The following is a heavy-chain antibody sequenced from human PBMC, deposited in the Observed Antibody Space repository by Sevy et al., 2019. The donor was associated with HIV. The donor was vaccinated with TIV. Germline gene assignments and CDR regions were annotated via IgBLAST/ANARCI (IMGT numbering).Heavy chain of an antibody. CDR3: AKHRLYCTTTRCYSGQFDY. CDR2: ASNTAVNT. J-gene: IGHJ4*01. CDR1: GFTFGDYA. D-gene: IGHD2-2*01. Sequence: GGSLRLSCAASGFTFGDYAMTWVRQAPGKGLEWISAASNTAVNTFYADSVKGRFTISRDNSKNTLYLQMNSLRAEDTAVYYCAKHRLYCTTTRCYSGQFDYWGQEPWSPSPQ. V-gene: IGHV3-23*01.